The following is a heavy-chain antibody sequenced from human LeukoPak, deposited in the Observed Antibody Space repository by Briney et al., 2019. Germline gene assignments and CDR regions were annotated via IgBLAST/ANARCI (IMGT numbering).Heavy chain of an antibody. CDR1: GGSINSYY. CDR3: AREIGGQRLWYHFDY. CDR2: LFYSPTT. V-gene: IGHV4-59*01. D-gene: IGHD4/OR15-4a*01. Sequence: SXTLSLTCTVSGGSINSYYWSWIRQPPGKGLEWMGYLFYSPTTNYTPSLKTPLTISVDPSKNQFSLTLSSLTAADTAVYYCAREIGGQRLWYHFDYWGQGTLVTVSS. J-gene: IGHJ4*02.